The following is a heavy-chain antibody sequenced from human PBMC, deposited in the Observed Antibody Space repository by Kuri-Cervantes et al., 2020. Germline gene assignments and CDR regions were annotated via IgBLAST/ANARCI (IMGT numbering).Heavy chain of an antibody. V-gene: IGHV3-9*01. D-gene: IGHD1-26*01. Sequence: SLKISCAASGFTFDDYAMHWVRQAPGKGLEWVSGISWNSGSIGYADSVKGRFTISRDNAKNSLYLQMNSLRAEDTALYYCAKDKELDYWGQGTLVTVSS. CDR3: AKDKELDY. CDR2: ISWNSGSI. J-gene: IGHJ4*02. CDR1: GFTFDDYA.